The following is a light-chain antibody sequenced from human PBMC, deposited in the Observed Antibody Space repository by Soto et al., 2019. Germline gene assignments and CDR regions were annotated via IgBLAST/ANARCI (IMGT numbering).Light chain of an antibody. Sequence: QSVLTQPRSVSGSPGQSVTISCTGTSSDVGTYNFVSWYQQHPGKAPKFMIYDVTKRPSGVPDRFSGSKSVNTASLTISGLQAEDEADYYCCSYVGSYTSYVFGTGTKVTVL. CDR3: CSYVGSYTSYV. CDR2: DVT. CDR1: SSDVGTYNF. J-gene: IGLJ1*01. V-gene: IGLV2-11*01.